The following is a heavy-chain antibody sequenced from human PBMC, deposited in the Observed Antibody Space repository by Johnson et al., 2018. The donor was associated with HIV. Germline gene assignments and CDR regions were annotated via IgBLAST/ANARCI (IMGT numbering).Heavy chain of an antibody. CDR3: ARDPSLPHVSSGADALDI. CDR1: GFTFSSYA. J-gene: IGHJ3*02. D-gene: IGHD1-26*01. V-gene: IGHV3-23*04. Sequence: VQLVESGGGLVQPGGSLRLSCAASGFTFSSYAMSWVRQAPGKGLEWVSAISGSGGSTYYADSVKGRFTISRDNSKNTLYLQMNSLRAEVTAVYYCARDPSLPHVSSGADALDIWGQGTMVTGSA. CDR2: ISGSGGST.